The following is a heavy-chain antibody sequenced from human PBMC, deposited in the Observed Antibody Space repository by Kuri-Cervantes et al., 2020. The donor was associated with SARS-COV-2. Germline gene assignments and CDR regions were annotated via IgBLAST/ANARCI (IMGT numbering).Heavy chain of an antibody. D-gene: IGHD7-27*01. V-gene: IGHV4-34*01. CDR1: GGSFSGYY. Sequence: SETLSLTCAVYGGSFSGYYWSWIRQPPGKGLEWIGEINHSGSTNYNPSLKSRVTISVDTSKNQFSLELSSVTAADTAVYYCARAGDNWGQGDDAFDIWGQGTMVTVSS. CDR2: INHSGST. CDR3: ARAGDNWGQGDDAFDI. J-gene: IGHJ3*02.